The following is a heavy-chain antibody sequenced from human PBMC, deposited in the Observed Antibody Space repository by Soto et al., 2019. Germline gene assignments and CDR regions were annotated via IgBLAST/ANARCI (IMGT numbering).Heavy chain of an antibody. J-gene: IGHJ6*01. CDR1: AYPFTSYG. Sequence: GXPVKVSYNASAYPFTSYGIIWVRQAPGQGLEWMGWISAYNGNTNYAQKLQGRVTMTTDTSTSTAYMELRSLRSDDTAVYYCASLSLGYCSSTRCQMLYGMDVWGQGTTVTVYS. V-gene: IGHV1-18*04. CDR2: ISAYNGNT. D-gene: IGHD2-2*01. CDR3: ASLSLGYCSSTRCQMLYGMDV.